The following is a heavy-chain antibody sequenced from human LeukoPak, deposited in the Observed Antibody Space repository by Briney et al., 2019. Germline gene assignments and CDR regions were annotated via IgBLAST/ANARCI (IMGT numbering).Heavy chain of an antibody. J-gene: IGHJ4*02. CDR2: IYYSGNT. CDR3: ARLSYGSGSYYNFYFDY. Sequence: SETLSLTCTVSGGSISSGSYYWGWIRQPPGKGLEWIGSIYYSGNTYYNPSLKSRVTISVDASKSQFSLSLSSVTAADTAVYYCARLSYGSGSYYNFYFDYWGQGTLVIVSA. CDR1: GGSISSGSYY. V-gene: IGHV4-39*01. D-gene: IGHD3-10*01.